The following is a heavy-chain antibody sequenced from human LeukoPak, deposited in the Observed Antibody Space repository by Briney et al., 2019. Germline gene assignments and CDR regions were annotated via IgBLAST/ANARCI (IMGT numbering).Heavy chain of an antibody. D-gene: IGHD6-13*01. CDR2: ISGSGGST. J-gene: IGHJ4*02. CDR3: AKRIAAAGTNRYFDY. V-gene: IGHV3-23*01. Sequence: GGSLRLSCAASGFTFSSYAMSWVRQAPGKGLEWVSAISGSGGSTYYADSVKGRFTISRDNSKNTLYLQMNSLRAEDTAVYYCAKRIAAAGTNRYFDYWGQGTLVTVSS. CDR1: GFTFSSYA.